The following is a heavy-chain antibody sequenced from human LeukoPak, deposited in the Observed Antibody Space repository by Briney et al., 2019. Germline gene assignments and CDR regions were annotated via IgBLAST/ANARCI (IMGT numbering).Heavy chain of an antibody. D-gene: IGHD3-16*01. CDR3: ARVWAVEAFDI. Sequence: ASVEVSCKASGYTFTGYYMHWVRQAPGQGLEWMGWINPNSGGTNYAQKFQGRVTMTRDTSISTAYMGLSRLRSDDTAVYYCARVWAVEAFDIWGQGTMVTVSS. J-gene: IGHJ3*02. V-gene: IGHV1-2*02. CDR2: INPNSGGT. CDR1: GYTFTGYY.